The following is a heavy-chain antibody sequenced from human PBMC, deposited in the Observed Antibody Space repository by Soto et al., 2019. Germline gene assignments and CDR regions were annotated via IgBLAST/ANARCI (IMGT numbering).Heavy chain of an antibody. CDR3: TRTRSYDVAQFDY. J-gene: IGHJ4*02. D-gene: IGHD3-3*01. CDR1: GFTFDDYA. Sequence: GGSLRLSCAGSGFTFDDYAMHWVRQGPGKGLEWASGISWNTGRIGYADSVKGRFTISRDNAKKSLYLQMNSLTAEDTALYYCTRTRSYDVAQFDYWGQGTLVTVSS. V-gene: IGHV3-9*01. CDR2: ISWNTGRI.